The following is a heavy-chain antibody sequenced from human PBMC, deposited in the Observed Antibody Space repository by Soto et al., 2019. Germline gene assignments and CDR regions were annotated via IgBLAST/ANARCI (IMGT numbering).Heavy chain of an antibody. CDR2: IKSKTDGGTT. Sequence: EVQLVESGGGLVKPGGSLRLSCAASGFTSSNAWMNWVRQAPGKGLEWVGRIKSKTDGGTTDYAAPVKGRFTISRDDSKNTLYLQMNSLKTEDTAAYYCTVDPGIVLMVYTISSVWLDPWGQGTLVTVSS. J-gene: IGHJ5*02. CDR1: GFTSSNAW. CDR3: TVDPGIVLMVYTISSVWLDP. V-gene: IGHV3-15*07. D-gene: IGHD2-8*01.